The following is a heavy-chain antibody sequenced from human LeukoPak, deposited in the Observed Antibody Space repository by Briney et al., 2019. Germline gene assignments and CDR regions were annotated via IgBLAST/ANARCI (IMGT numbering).Heavy chain of an antibody. CDR1: GYTFASYA. CDR2: ISPSGGST. V-gene: IGHV1-46*01. J-gene: IGHJ4*02. D-gene: IGHD3-3*01. Sequence: ASVKVSCKASGYTFASYAMNWVRQAPGQGPEWMGVISPSGGSTTYAQKFQGRVTLTRDMSTSTDYLELSSLRAEDTAVYYCARDPGRNVGVFDYWGQGTLVTVSS. CDR3: ARDPGRNVGVFDY.